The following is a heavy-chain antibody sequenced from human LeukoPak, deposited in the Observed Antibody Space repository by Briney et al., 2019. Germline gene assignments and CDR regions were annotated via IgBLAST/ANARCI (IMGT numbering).Heavy chain of an antibody. CDR1: GYAFRDYA. V-gene: IGHV7-4-1*02. CDR2: INATTGKP. J-gene: IGHJ6*03. D-gene: IGHD6-19*01. CDR3: ARDRSDASGWYGYYYYYMDV. Sequence: ASVKVSCKASGYAFRDYAIIWVRQAPGQGLEWMGWINATTGKPTYAQGFTGRFVFSLDTSVTTAYLQISSLKAEDTAVYYCARDRSDASGWYGYYYYYMDVWGKGTTVIVTS.